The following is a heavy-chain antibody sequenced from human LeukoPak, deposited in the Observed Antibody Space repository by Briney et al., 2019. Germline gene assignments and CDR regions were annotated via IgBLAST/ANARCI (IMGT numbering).Heavy chain of an antibody. CDR1: GFTFSDHH. CDR2: TRNKASSYTT. V-gene: IGHV3-72*01. J-gene: IGHJ4*02. D-gene: IGHD3-16*01. CDR3: ASSRLGGVFGN. Sequence: PGGSLRLSCAASGFTFSDHHMDWVRQAPGKGLEWVGRTRNKASSYTTEYAASVKGRFTTSRDDSKNSLYLQMNSLKTEDTAVYYCASSRLGGVFGNWGQGALVTVSS.